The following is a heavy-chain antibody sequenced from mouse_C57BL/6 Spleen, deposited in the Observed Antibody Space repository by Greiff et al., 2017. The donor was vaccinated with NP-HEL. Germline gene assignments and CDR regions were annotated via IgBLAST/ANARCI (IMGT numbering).Heavy chain of an antibody. V-gene: IGHV1-81*01. CDR1: GYTFTSYG. Sequence: VQLQQSGAELARPGASVKLSCKASGYTFTSYGISWVKQRTGQGLEWIGEISPRSGNTYYNEKFKGKATLTADKSSSTAYMELRSLTSEDSAVYFCASRITTVVATDYFDYWGQGTTLTVSS. D-gene: IGHD1-1*01. CDR3: ASRITTVVATDYFDY. J-gene: IGHJ2*01. CDR2: ISPRSGNT.